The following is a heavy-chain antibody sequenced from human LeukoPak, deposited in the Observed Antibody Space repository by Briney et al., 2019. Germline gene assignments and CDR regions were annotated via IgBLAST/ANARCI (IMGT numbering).Heavy chain of an antibody. CDR3: ARDLFSENYYDSSGLDY. CDR2: ISGSGSIK. Sequence: GGSLRLSCSASGFTFSSYSMKWVRQAPGKGLECISYISGSGSIKYYADSVKGRFTISRDNAKNSLYLQMDSLRDEDTAVYYCARDLFSENYYDSSGLDYWGQGTLVTVSS. J-gene: IGHJ4*02. D-gene: IGHD3-22*01. V-gene: IGHV3-48*02. CDR1: GFTFSSYS.